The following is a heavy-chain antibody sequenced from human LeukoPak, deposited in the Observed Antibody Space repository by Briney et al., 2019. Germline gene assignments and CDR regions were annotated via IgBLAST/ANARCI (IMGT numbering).Heavy chain of an antibody. CDR3: ARVHRAGGWTLALDP. D-gene: IGHD5-12*01. Sequence: ASVKVSCKASGYTFTGYFMHWVRQAPGQGLEWMGWIDPDSGGTNYAQVFEGRVTVPRDKSIRTAYMELSSLRSDDTAVYYCARVHRAGGWTLALDPWGQGTLVTVSS. CDR2: IDPDSGGT. V-gene: IGHV1-2*02. CDR1: GYTFTGYF. J-gene: IGHJ5*02.